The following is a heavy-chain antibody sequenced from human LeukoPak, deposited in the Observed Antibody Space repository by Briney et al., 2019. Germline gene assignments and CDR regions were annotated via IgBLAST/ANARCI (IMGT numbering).Heavy chain of an antibody. CDR3: ARDEGYCSSTSCYMDAFDI. CDR1: GGSISSSSYY. D-gene: IGHD2-2*02. CDR2: IYYSGST. V-gene: IGHV4-39*07. Sequence: SETLSLTCTVSGGSISSSSYYGGWIRQPPGKGLEWIGSIYYSGSTYYNPSLKSRVTISVDTSKNQFSLKLSSVTAADTAVYYCARDEGYCSSTSCYMDAFDIWGQGTMVTVSS. J-gene: IGHJ3*02.